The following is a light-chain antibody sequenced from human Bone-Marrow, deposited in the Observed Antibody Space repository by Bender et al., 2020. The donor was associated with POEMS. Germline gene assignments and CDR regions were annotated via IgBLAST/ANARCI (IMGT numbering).Light chain of an antibody. CDR1: SSDVGTYDL. CDR2: EVS. J-gene: IGLJ2*01. Sequence: QSALTQPASVSGSPGQSIIISCTGTSSDVGTYDLVSWYQQYPGKAPKLMIYEVSHRPSGVSDRFFGSKSADTASLSISGLQPEDEAFYYCSSYTSSSTLVFGGGTKLTV. CDR3: SSYTSSSTLV. V-gene: IGLV2-14*02.